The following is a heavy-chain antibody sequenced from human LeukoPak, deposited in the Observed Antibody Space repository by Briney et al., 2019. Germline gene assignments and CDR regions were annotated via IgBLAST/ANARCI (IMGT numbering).Heavy chain of an antibody. V-gene: IGHV3-7*01. CDR3: AGSTPLGYCSSSKCYGYMDV. J-gene: IGHJ6*03. Sequence: GGSLRLSCAASGFTFSSYAMHWVRQAPGKGLEWVANIQRDGSDKYYVDSVKGRFIISRDNAKNSLYLQMNSLRVEDTAVYYCAGSTPLGYCSSSKCYGYMDVWGKGTTVTVSS. D-gene: IGHD2-2*01. CDR2: IQRDGSDK. CDR1: GFTFSSYA.